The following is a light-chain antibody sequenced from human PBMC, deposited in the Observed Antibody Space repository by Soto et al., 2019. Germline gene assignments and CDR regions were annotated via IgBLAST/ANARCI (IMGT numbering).Light chain of an antibody. Sequence: EIVLTQSPGTLSVSPGERATLSCRASQRISSAYLAWYQQKPGQAPRLLIYDASNRATGIPARFSGSGSGTDFTLTISSLEPEDFAVYYCQQRSNWPPLFTFGPGTKVDIK. J-gene: IGKJ3*01. CDR1: QRISSAY. CDR3: QQRSNWPPLFT. V-gene: IGKV3-11*01. CDR2: DAS.